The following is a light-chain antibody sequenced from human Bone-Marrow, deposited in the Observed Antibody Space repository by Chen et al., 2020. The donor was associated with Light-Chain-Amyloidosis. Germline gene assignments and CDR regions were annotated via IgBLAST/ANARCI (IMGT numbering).Light chain of an antibody. J-gene: IGKJ3*01. CDR3: QQYGSSPVA. Sequence: EIVLTQSPDTLSLSPGERATLSCRASQSVSSSYLAWYQQKPGQAPRLLIYGASSRATGIPDRFSGSEYGTDFTRTISRLGPEEFAVYYCQQYGSSPVAFGPGTKVDIK. V-gene: IGKV3-20*01. CDR2: GAS. CDR1: QSVSSSY.